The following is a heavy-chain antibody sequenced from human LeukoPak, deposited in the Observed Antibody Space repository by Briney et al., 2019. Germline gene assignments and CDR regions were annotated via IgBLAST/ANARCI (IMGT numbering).Heavy chain of an antibody. CDR2: IYYSGST. D-gene: IGHD3-3*01. Sequence: SETLSLTCTVSGGSISSYYWSWIRQPPGKGLKWIGYIYYSGSTNYNPSLKSRVTISVDTSKNQFSLKLSSVTAADTAVYYCARHNYYHFWSTLNWFDPWGQGALVTVSS. V-gene: IGHV4-59*01. CDR1: GGSISSYY. J-gene: IGHJ5*02. CDR3: ARHNYYHFWSTLNWFDP.